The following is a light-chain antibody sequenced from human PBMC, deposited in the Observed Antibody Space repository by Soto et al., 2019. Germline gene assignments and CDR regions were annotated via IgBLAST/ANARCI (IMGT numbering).Light chain of an antibody. CDR3: CSSADGSSYV. J-gene: IGLJ1*01. CDR1: SSDVGGYNY. Sequence: QSVLTQPPSASGSPGQSVTISCTGTSSDVGGYNYVSWYQQHPGKAPKLMIYEVSKRPSGVPDRFSGSKSGNTASLTVSGPQADAEADYYSCSSADGSSYVSEPGPKV. CDR2: EVS. V-gene: IGLV2-8*01.